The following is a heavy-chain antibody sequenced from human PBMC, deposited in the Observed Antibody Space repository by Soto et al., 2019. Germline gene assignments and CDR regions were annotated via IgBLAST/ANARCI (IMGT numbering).Heavy chain of an antibody. J-gene: IGHJ4*02. CDR1: GYTFTHFY. CDR2: ISPHNFNT. CDR3: ARDEGGYDILTGYYKAHHFDY. Sequence: QVHLEQTGAAVKKPGDSVKVSCKASGYTFTHFYITWVRQAPGQGLEWMGAISPHNFNTNFAQKFQGRVTLTTDTSTNNAYMELKSLTSDDTAVYYCARDEGGYDILTGYYKAHHFDYWGQGVLVTVSS. D-gene: IGHD3-9*01. V-gene: IGHV1-18*01.